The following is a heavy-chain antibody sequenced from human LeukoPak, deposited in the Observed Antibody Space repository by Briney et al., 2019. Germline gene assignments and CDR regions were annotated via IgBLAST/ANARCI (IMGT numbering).Heavy chain of an antibody. CDR2: ISWNSGSI. CDR1: GFTFNNYA. V-gene: IGHV3-9*01. J-gene: IGHJ1*01. Sequence: GGSLRLSCAASGFTFNNYAMSWVRQAPGKGLEWVSGISWNSGSIGYADSVKGRFTISRDNAKNSLYLQMNSLRAEDTALYYCAKVSEGAGYFQHWGQGTLVTVSS. CDR3: AKVSEGAGYFQH.